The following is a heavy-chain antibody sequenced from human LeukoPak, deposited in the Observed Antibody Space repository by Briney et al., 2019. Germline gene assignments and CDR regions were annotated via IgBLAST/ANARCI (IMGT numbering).Heavy chain of an antibody. CDR3: AKGVRLWFAFYFDY. Sequence: TGGSLRLSCAVSGFTFGAYAMHWVRQTPGGGLEWVSGIDGNSSNMVYADSVKGRFTISSESSGNTLYLQMHNLRAEDTAVYYCAKGVRLWFAFYFDYWGQGTLVTVSS. CDR1: GFTFGAYA. CDR2: IDGNSSNM. V-gene: IGHV3-9*01. J-gene: IGHJ4*02. D-gene: IGHD3-10*01.